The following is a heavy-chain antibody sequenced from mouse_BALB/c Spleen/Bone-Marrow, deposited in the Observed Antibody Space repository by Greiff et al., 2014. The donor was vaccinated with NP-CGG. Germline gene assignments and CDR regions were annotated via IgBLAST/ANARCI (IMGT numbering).Heavy chain of an antibody. CDR3: ARGGNWEDFDY. J-gene: IGHJ2*01. D-gene: IGHD4-1*01. CDR1: GFTFSSFG. CDR2: ISSGSSTI. Sequence: VQLKESRGGLVQPGGSRKLSCAASGFTFSSFGMHWVRQAPERGLEWVAYISSGSSTIFYADTVKGRFTISRDNPKNTLFLQMTSLRSEDTAMYYCARGGNWEDFDYWGQGTTLTVSS. V-gene: IGHV5-17*02.